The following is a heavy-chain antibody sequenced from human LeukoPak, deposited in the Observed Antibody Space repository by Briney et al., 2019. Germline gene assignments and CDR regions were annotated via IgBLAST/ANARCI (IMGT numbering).Heavy chain of an antibody. Sequence: GSLRLSCAASGFTFSIYSINWVRQAPGKGLEWVSFITGNSNYIYYADSVKGRFTISRDNAKNSLYLQMNSLRVEDTAVYYCARDRVSGSGSIDYWGQGTLVTVSS. D-gene: IGHD3-10*01. CDR2: ITGNSNYI. CDR1: GFTFSIYS. J-gene: IGHJ4*02. CDR3: ARDRVSGSGSIDY. V-gene: IGHV3-21*01.